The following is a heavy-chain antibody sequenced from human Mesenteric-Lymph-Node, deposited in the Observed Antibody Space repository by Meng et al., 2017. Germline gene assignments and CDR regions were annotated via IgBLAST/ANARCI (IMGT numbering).Heavy chain of an antibody. V-gene: IGHV3-7*01. J-gene: IGHJ3*02. Sequence: GESLKISCAASEIAFTYYWMSWVRQPPGKGLEWVADINQDGSEKYYVDSVKGRFTISRDNAKNSPYLQMNSLRAEDAAVYYCARDTPETYYAFDIWGQGTVVTVSS. CDR1: EIAFTYYW. CDR3: ARDTPETYYAFDI. D-gene: IGHD1-26*01. CDR2: INQDGSEK.